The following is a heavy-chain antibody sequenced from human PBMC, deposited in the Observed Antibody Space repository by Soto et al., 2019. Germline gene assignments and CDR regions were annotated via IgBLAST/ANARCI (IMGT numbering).Heavy chain of an antibody. Sequence: GESLKISCKGSGYTFNTYWIGWVRQMPGKGLEWMGFIYPGDSDTTYSPSFQGQVTISVDKSISTAYLQWCSLKVSDTAMYYCARQKLWMATINNDAFDVWGQGTKVTVSS. CDR3: ARQKLWMATINNDAFDV. CDR1: GYTFNTYW. CDR2: IYPGDSDT. V-gene: IGHV5-51*01. D-gene: IGHD2-21*01. J-gene: IGHJ3*01.